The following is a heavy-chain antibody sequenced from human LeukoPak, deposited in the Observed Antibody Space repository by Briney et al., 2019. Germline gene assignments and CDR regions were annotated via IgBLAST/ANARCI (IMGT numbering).Heavy chain of an antibody. CDR2: ISYDGNYK. D-gene: IGHD6-19*01. Sequence: ETGGSLRISCAASGFTFSSNAMNWVRQAPGRRLEWVAIISYDGNYKYYADSVKGRFTISRDNSKNTLYLQMNSLRAEDTAIYFCANKHPPLAGLRGPLDYWGQGTLVTVSS. CDR1: GFTFSSNA. CDR3: ANKHPPLAGLRGPLDY. J-gene: IGHJ4*02. V-gene: IGHV3-30-3*01.